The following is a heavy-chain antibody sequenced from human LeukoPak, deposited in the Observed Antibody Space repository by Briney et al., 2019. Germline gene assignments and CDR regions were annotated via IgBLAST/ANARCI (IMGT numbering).Heavy chain of an antibody. V-gene: IGHV3-11*01. CDR1: GFSFSDHY. CDR2: ISTSSST. D-gene: IGHD3-10*01. J-gene: IGHJ4*02. Sequence: GGSLRLSCAASGFSFSDHYMSWIRQAPGKGLEGVSYISTSSSTSYSDSVEGRCTVSRDNAQSSLFLQMNSLRDEDPAMYYCARTRGRGPGGHFDSWGQGTLVTVSS. CDR3: ARTRGRGPGGHFDS.